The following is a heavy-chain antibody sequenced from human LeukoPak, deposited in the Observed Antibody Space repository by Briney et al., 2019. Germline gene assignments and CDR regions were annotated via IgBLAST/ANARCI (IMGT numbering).Heavy chain of an antibody. CDR1: GFTFSSYS. CDR2: ISSSSSYI. V-gene: IGHV3-21*05. J-gene: IGHJ4*02. Sequence: PGGSLRLSCAASGFTFSSYSMNWVRQAPGKGLEWVSYISSSSSYIYYADSVKGRFTISRDNAKNSLYLQMNSLRAEDTAVYYCARDLVRYYDSSGANDYWGQGTLVTVSS. CDR3: ARDLVRYYDSSGANDY. D-gene: IGHD3-22*01.